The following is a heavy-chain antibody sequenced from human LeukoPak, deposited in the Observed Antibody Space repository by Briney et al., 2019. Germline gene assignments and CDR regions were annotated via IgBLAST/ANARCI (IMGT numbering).Heavy chain of an antibody. Sequence: GGSLRLSCAASGFSFSDHHMNWIRQAPGKGLEWVANIKQDGSEKYYVDSVKGRFTISRDNAKNSLYLQMNSLRAEDTAVYYCASGYCSSTSCSPFDYWGQGTLVTVSS. D-gene: IGHD2-2*03. J-gene: IGHJ4*02. CDR3: ASGYCSSTSCSPFDY. CDR2: IKQDGSEK. V-gene: IGHV3-7*01. CDR1: GFSFSDHH.